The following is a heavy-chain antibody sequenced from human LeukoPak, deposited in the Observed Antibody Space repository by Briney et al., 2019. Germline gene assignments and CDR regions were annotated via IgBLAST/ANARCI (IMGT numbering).Heavy chain of an antibody. J-gene: IGHJ4*02. V-gene: IGHV4-59*01. CDR2: IYYSGST. CDR1: GGSISSNY. D-gene: IGHD1-26*01. Sequence: SETLSLTCTVSGGSISSNYWNWIRQPPGKGLEWIGYIYYSGSTNYSPSLKSRVTVSVDTPKNQFSLKLSSVTAADTAAYYCAGGDSGTFLFDYWGQGTLVTVSS. CDR3: AGGDSGTFLFDY.